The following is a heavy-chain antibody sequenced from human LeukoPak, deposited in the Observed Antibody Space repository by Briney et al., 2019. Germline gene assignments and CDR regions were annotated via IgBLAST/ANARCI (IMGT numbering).Heavy chain of an antibody. Sequence: ASVKVSCKASGYTFTGYYMHWVRQAPGQGLEWMGWINPNSGGTNYAQKFQGRVTMTRDTSIGTAYMELSRLRSDDTAVYYCARDSSLAARPLHYYYYYMDVWGKGTTVTVSS. D-gene: IGHD6-6*01. J-gene: IGHJ6*03. CDR1: GYTFTGYY. V-gene: IGHV1-2*02. CDR2: INPNSGGT. CDR3: ARDSSLAARPLHYYYYYMDV.